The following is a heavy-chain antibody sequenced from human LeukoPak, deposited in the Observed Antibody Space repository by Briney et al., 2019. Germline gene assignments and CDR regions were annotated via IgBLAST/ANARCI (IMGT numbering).Heavy chain of an antibody. D-gene: IGHD5-24*01. Sequence: AGESLKISCKGFGYSFTDYWIAWVRQMPGKGLEWLGIIYPGDSDTRYSPSFQGHVTISADKSISTAYLHWSSLKASDTAMYYCARHESNGYIASAFDCWGQGTLVTVSS. CDR2: IYPGDSDT. V-gene: IGHV5-51*01. CDR1: GYSFTDYW. J-gene: IGHJ4*02. CDR3: ARHESNGYIASAFDC.